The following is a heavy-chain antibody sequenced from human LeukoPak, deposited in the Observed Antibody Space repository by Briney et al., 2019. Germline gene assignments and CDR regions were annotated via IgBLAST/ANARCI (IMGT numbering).Heavy chain of an antibody. D-gene: IGHD3-10*01. J-gene: IGHJ4*02. CDR3: ARGARGVSEYYFDF. CDR1: GFTFSDYY. V-gene: IGHV3-11*01. CDR2: ISGAGSTT. Sequence: GGSLRLSCAVSGFTFSDYYMSWIRQAPGKGLEWVSSISGAGSTTHYADSVRGRFTISRDNAKNSLYLQMNSLRAEDTALYYCARGARGVSEYYFDFWGQGTLVTVSS.